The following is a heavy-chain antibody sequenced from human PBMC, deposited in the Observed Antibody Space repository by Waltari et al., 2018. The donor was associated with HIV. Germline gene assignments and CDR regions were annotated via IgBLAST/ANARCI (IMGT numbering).Heavy chain of an antibody. J-gene: IGHJ3*02. CDR1: GDSVSGNSGA. V-gene: IGHV6-1*01. CDR3: ARLYWGNKAFDI. D-gene: IGHD3-16*01. Sequence: QVQLQQSGPGLVKPSQTLSLTCAISGDSVSGNSGAWNWIRQSPSRGREWLGRTYYNSKWYNDYALSVKSRISINPDTSKNQVSLQLNSVTPEDTAVYYCARLYWGNKAFDIWGQGTMVTVSS. CDR2: TYYNSKWYN.